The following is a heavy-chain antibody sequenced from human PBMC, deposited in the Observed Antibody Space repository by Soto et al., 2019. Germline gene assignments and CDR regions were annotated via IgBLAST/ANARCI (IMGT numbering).Heavy chain of an antibody. V-gene: IGHV1-69*01. J-gene: IGHJ6*02. CDR1: GGTFSSYA. CDR2: IIPIFGTA. CDR3: ASGRGQLLYYYYGMDV. Sequence: QVQLVQSGAEVKKPGSSVKVSCKASGGTFSSYAISWVRQAPGQGLEWMGVIIPIFGTANYAQKFQGRVTITADESTSTAYMELSSLRSEDTAVYYCASGRGQLLYYYYGMDVWGQGTTVTVSS. D-gene: IGHD2-2*01.